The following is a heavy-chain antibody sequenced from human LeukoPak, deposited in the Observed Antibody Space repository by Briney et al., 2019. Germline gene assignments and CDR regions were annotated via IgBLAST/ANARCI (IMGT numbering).Heavy chain of an antibody. CDR3: ARDGTFTVAVVLDY. D-gene: IGHD6-19*01. Sequence: ASVKVSCKASGYTFTSYGISWVRQAPGQGLEWMGWISAYNGNTNYAQKLQGRVTMTTDTSTSTAYVELRSLRSDDTAVYYCARDGTFTVAVVLDYWGQGTLVTVSS. CDR2: ISAYNGNT. CDR1: GYTFTSYG. J-gene: IGHJ4*02. V-gene: IGHV1-18*01.